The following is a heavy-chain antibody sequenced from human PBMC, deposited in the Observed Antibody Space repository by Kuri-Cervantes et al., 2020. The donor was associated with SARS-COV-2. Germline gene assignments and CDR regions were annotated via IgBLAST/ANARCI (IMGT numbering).Heavy chain of an antibody. D-gene: IGHD3-3*01. Sequence: GSLRLSCTVSGGSICSSSYYWGWIRRPPGKGLEWFGSIYYSGSTYYNPSLKSRVTISVDTSKNQFSLKLSSVTAADTAVYYCARQMMSSITIFGVVITRNWFDPWGQGTLVTVSS. J-gene: IGHJ5*02. CDR3: ARQMMSSITIFGVVITRNWFDP. CDR1: GGSICSSSYY. V-gene: IGHV4-39*01. CDR2: IYYSGST.